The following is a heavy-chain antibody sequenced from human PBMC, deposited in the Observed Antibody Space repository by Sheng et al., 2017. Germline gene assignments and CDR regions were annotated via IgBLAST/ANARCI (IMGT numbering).Heavy chain of an antibody. D-gene: IGHD3-10*01. J-gene: IGHJ4*02. V-gene: IGHV4-31*01. CDR2: IHYSGAM. CDR1: GGYITSGDSW. Sequence: QVQLQESGPGLVKPSQTLSLTCTVSGGYITSGDSWWAWIRQQPGRGLEWIGYIHYSGAMHSSPSLKSLVTISVDTSQKQFSLKLSSVTAADTAVYYCARYNNNRGAHYFDFWGQGTLVTVSS. CDR3: ARYNNNRGAHYFDF.